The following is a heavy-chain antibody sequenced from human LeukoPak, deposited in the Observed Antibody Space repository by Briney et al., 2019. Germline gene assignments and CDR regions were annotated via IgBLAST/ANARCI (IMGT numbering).Heavy chain of an antibody. J-gene: IGHJ4*02. V-gene: IGHV3-23*01. Sequence: GGSLRLSCAASGFTFSSYGMSWVRQAPGKGLEWVSAISGSGGSTYYADSVKGRFTISRDNAKNSLYLQMNSLRAEDTAVYYCARDGRLVADYWGQGTLVTVSS. D-gene: IGHD6-19*01. CDR2: ISGSGGST. CDR3: ARDGRLVADY. CDR1: GFTFSSYG.